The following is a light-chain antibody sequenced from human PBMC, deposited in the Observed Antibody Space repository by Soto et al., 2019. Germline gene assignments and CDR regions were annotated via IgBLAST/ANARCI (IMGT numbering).Light chain of an antibody. Sequence: DIVMTQSPDSLAVSLGERATINCKSSQSVLYNSNSKNYLAWYQQKVGQPPKLLIYWASTRESGVPDRFSGSGSGTDFTLTISSLQAEDVAVYYCQQYYSPPLTFGGGTRWIS. V-gene: IGKV4-1*01. CDR1: QSVLYNSNSKNY. CDR3: QQYYSPPLT. CDR2: WAS. J-gene: IGKJ4*01.